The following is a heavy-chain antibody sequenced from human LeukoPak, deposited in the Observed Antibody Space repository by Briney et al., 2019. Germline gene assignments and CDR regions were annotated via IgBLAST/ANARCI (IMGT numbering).Heavy chain of an antibody. Sequence: GGSLRLSCAASGFTFSSYSMNWVRQAPGKGLEWVSSISSSSSYIYYADSVKGRFTISRDNAKNSLYLQMNSLRAEDTAVYYCAGDPDYYGSGSPDYWGQGTLVTVSS. D-gene: IGHD3-10*01. CDR3: AGDPDYYGSGSPDY. CDR1: GFTFSSYS. CDR2: ISSSSSYI. J-gene: IGHJ4*02. V-gene: IGHV3-21*01.